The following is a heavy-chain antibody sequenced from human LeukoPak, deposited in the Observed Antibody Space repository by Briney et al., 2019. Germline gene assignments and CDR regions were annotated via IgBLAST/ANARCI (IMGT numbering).Heavy chain of an antibody. V-gene: IGHV3-74*01. CDR3: ARGADHGGSYYPD. J-gene: IGHJ4*02. Sequence: GGSLRLSCAASGFRFSNSWMYWVRQGPGKGPVWVSRMKTDGTRIEYADSVKGRFTISRDNAKNTLFLQMSSLRAEDTAVYYCARGADHGGSYYPDWGQGTRVTVSS. CDR1: GFRFSNSW. CDR2: MKTDGTRI. D-gene: IGHD3-10*01.